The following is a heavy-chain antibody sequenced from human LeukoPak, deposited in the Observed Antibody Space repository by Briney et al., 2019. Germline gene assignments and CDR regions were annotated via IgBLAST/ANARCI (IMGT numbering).Heavy chain of an antibody. D-gene: IGHD1-26*01. Sequence: ASVKVSCKASGYTFTSYDINWVRQATGQGLEWMGWMNPNSGNTGYAQKFQGRVTMTRNTSISTAYMELSSLRSEDTAVYYCARGRTLWEQQTLGYWGQGTLVTVSS. V-gene: IGHV1-8*01. CDR3: ARGRTLWEQQTLGY. J-gene: IGHJ4*02. CDR2: MNPNSGNT. CDR1: GYTFTSYD.